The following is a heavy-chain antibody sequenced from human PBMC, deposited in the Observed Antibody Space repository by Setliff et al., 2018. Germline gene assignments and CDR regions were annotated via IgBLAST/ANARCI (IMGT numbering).Heavy chain of an antibody. CDR1: GGSISSGGYY. D-gene: IGHD6-19*01. CDR3: ARGRAGHSGH. J-gene: IGHJ4*02. Sequence: SETLSLTCTVSGGSISSGGYYWSWIRQHPGKGLEWIGYIYYSGCTSYYNPSLKSRVTISVGTSKNQFSLKLSSVTAADTAVYYCARGRAGHSGHWGQGTLVTVSS. V-gene: IGHV4-31*03. CDR2: IYYSGCTS.